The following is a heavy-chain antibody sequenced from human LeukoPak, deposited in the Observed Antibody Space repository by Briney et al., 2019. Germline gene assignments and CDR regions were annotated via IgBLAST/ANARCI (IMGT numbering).Heavy chain of an antibody. D-gene: IGHD2-15*01. V-gene: IGHV3-66*01. Sequence: PGGSLSLSCAASGFTVSTNYMSWVRQAPGKGLEWVSVIYSGDTTFYADSVRGKFTISRDNSKNTLYLQMNSLRAEDTAVYYCASILRSSSRYYFYYWGQGTLVTVSS. J-gene: IGHJ4*02. CDR3: ASILRSSSRYYFYY. CDR2: IYSGDTT. CDR1: GFTVSTNY.